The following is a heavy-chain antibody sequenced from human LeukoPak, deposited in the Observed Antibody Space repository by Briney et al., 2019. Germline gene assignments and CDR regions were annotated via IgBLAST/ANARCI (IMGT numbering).Heavy chain of an antibody. D-gene: IGHD2-2*02. J-gene: IGHJ1*01. Sequence: ASVKVSCKASGYTFTGYYIHWVRQAPGQGLEWMAWINVNSGGTNSAQNFQGRVTMTRDTSISTAYMEVSRLRSDDTAVYYCGRGTGYCSSTSCYNSGEYSQHGGQGPLVTVPS. V-gene: IGHV1-2*02. CDR3: GRGTGYCSSTSCYNSGEYSQH. CDR1: GYTFTGYY. CDR2: INVNSGGT.